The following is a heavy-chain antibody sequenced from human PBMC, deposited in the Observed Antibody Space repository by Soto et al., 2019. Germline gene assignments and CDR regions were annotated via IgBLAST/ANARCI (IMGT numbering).Heavy chain of an antibody. Sequence: GGSLRLSCAASGFTVSSKYMSWVRQAPGKGLEWVSLIQSGGTTYYADSVKGRFTISRDSSENTLHLQMDSLRAEDTAVYYCARDDVFCDGGSCYGVLIDFWGKGSTVTGSS. V-gene: IGHV3-66*01. CDR1: GFTVSSKY. CDR2: IQSGGTT. CDR3: ARDDVFCDGGSCYGVLIDF. J-gene: IGHJ6*04. D-gene: IGHD2-15*01.